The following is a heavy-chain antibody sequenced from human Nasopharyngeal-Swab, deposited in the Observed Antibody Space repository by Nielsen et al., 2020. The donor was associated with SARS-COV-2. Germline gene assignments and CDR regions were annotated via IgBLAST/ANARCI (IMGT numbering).Heavy chain of an antibody. J-gene: IGHJ4*02. V-gene: IGHV3-23*01. Sequence: GESLKISCAASGFTFSSYAMSWVRQAPGKGLEWVSAISGSGGSTYYADSVKGRFTISRDNSKNTLYLQMNSLRAEETAVYYCAKDNSPFHIRYDFWSGPTDFDYWGQGTMVTVSS. CDR1: GFTFSSYA. CDR3: AKDNSPFHIRYDFWSGPTDFDY. CDR2: ISGSGGST. D-gene: IGHD3-3*01.